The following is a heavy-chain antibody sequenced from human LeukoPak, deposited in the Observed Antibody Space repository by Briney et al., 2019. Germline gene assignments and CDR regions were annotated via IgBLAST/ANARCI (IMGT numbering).Heavy chain of an antibody. CDR2: IYQSGST. V-gene: IGHV4-30-2*01. Sequence: MPSQTLSLTCAVSGDSISSGSYSWSWIRQAPGKGLEWIGYIYQSGSTYYNPSLTSRVTILVDRSKNQFSLKLSSVTAADTAVYYCARSSGWFDPWGQGTLVTVSS. CDR3: ARSSGWFDP. CDR1: GDSISSGSYS. J-gene: IGHJ5*02. D-gene: IGHD3-10*01.